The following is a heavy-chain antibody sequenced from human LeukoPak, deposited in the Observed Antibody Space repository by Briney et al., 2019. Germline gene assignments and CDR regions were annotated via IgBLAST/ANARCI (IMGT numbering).Heavy chain of an antibody. D-gene: IGHD3-22*01. J-gene: IGHJ4*02. V-gene: IGHV4-59*01. CDR2: IYSDGTT. CDR3: ARDTRSYDTSGYYHFDY. Sequence: PSETLSLTCSVSGASTTSYYWNWIRQAPGKGLEWIGYIYSDGTTSYSPSLRSRVTISIDTSRNQFSLKLSSVTAADAAVYYCARDTRSYDTSGYYHFDYWGQGALVTVSS. CDR1: GASTTSYY.